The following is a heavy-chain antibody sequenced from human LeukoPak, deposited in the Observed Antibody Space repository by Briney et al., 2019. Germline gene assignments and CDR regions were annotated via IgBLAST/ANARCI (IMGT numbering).Heavy chain of an antibody. CDR3: ARWATTSRVTMYQLLRHNWFDP. V-gene: IGHV1-18*01. CDR2: ISAYNGNT. CDR1: GYTFTSYG. J-gene: IGHJ5*02. Sequence: ASVKVSCKASGYTFTSYGISWVRQAPGQGLEWMGWISAYNGNTNYAQKLQGRVTMTTDTSTSTAYMELRSLRSDDTAVYYCARWATTSRVTMYQLLRHNWFDPWGQGTLVTVSS. D-gene: IGHD2-2*01.